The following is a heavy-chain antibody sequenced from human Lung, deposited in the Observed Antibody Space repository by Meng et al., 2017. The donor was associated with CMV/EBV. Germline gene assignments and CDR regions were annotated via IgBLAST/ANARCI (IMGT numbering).Heavy chain of an antibody. J-gene: IGHJ4*02. CDR2: IYHSGGT. V-gene: IGHV4-4*02. D-gene: IGHD6-19*01. CDR1: GGSLSIMTW. CDR3: ARDPYATGWAG. Sequence: HRQGSGHGRVNASGTLSLPCAVSGGSLSIMTWWSWVRQPPGKGLEWIGEIYHSGGTNYNPSLRGRVTISLDKSKNQFSLTLRSVTAADTAVYYCARDPYATGWAGWGQGTLVTVSS.